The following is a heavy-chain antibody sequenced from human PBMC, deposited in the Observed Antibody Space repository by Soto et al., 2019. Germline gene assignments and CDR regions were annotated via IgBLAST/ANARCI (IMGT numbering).Heavy chain of an antibody. V-gene: IGHV4-39*01. D-gene: IGHD6-13*01. Sequence: ASETLSLTCTVSGGSISSSSYYWGWIRQPPGKGLEWIGSIYYSGSTYYNPSLKSRVTISVDTSKNQFSLKLSSVTAADTAVCYCARQTYSSSWYFVSYFDYWGQGTLVTVSS. CDR3: ARQTYSSSWYFVSYFDY. J-gene: IGHJ4*02. CDR1: GGSISSSSYY. CDR2: IYYSGST.